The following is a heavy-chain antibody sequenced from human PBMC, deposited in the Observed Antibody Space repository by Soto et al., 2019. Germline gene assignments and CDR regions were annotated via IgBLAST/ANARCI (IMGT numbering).Heavy chain of an antibody. J-gene: IGHJ4*02. D-gene: IGHD1-1*01. CDR2: INPNTGGT. Sequence: ASVKVSCKASGYSFVAYYMHWVRQAPGHGLEWMGWINPNTGGTHYAPKFQGRVTMTRDTSITTAFMELSSLRYDDTAVYYCETGTYIDFNYWGRGTLVTGSA. V-gene: IGHV1-2*02. CDR1: GYSFVAYY. CDR3: ETGTYIDFNY.